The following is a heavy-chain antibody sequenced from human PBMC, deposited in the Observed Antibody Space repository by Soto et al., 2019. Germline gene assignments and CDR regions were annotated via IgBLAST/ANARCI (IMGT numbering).Heavy chain of an antibody. Sequence: QVQLVQYGAEAKKPGSSVKVSCKDSGGTFSTYSMFWVRQAPGQGLEWMGRIIPMLGIRNYAQRFQDRVTITADKSTATAHMELSSLRSEDTALYYCTIGSWSGEVFDIWGQGTMVTVSS. CDR2: IIPMLGIR. CDR3: TIGSWSGEVFDI. D-gene: IGHD2-21*01. J-gene: IGHJ3*02. V-gene: IGHV1-69*02. CDR1: GGTFSTYS.